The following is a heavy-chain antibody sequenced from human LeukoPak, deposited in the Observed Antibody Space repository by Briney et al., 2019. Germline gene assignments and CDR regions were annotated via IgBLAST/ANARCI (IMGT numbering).Heavy chain of an antibody. CDR3: AREDWGFLTGTTVAYYYYYMDV. D-gene: IGHD1-20*01. CDR1: GYTFTGYY. J-gene: IGHJ6*03. V-gene: IGHV1-2*02. CDR2: INPNSGGT. Sequence: ASVKVSCKASGYTFTGYYMHWVRQAPGQGLEWMGWINPNSGGTNYAQKFQGRVTMTRDTSISTAYMELRSLRSDDTAVYYCAREDWGFLTGTTVAYYYYYMDVWGQGTTVTVSS.